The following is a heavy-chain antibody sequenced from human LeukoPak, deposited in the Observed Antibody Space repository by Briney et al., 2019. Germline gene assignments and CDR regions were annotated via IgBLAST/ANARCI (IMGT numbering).Heavy chain of an antibody. D-gene: IGHD5-18*01. Sequence: GGSLRLSCAASGFTFDDYAMHWVRQAPGKGLEWVSLISWDGGSTYYADSVKGRFTISRDNSKNSLYLQMNSLRAEDTALYYCAKTTWDYVDTAMVTGGYYYYYMDVWGKGTTVTVSS. J-gene: IGHJ6*03. CDR2: ISWDGGST. CDR1: GFTFDDYA. CDR3: AKTTWDYVDTAMVTGGYYYYYMDV. V-gene: IGHV3-43D*03.